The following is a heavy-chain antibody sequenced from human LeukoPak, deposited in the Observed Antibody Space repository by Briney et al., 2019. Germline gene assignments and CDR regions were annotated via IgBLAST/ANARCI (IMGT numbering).Heavy chain of an antibody. Sequence: GGSLRLSCAVSGFTFSTYGMHWGRQAPGKGVEWVAVISYDESNKYYADSVKGRFTISRDKYKKTLYIQMKRVRDEDTGVYNSARERLCFNSGGDLTDARLFCFFGMHVRGQGTTGPLS. V-gene: IGHV3-30*03. J-gene: IGHJ6*02. CDR3: ARERLCFNSGGDLTDARLFCFFGMHV. CDR2: ISYDESNK. CDR1: GFTFSTYG. D-gene: IGHD7-27*01.